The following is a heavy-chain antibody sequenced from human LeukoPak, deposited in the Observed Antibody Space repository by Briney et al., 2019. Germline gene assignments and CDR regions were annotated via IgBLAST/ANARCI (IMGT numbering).Heavy chain of an antibody. Sequence: SETLSLTCAVYGGSFSGYYWSWLRQPPGKGLEWIGEINHSGSTNYNPSLKSRVTISVDMSKNQFSLKLSSVTAADTAVYYCARLPQYSSSRYYYYYMDVWGKGTTVTVSS. CDR1: GGSFSGYY. J-gene: IGHJ6*03. CDR3: ARLPQYSSSRYYYYYMDV. D-gene: IGHD6-6*01. CDR2: INHSGST. V-gene: IGHV4-34*01.